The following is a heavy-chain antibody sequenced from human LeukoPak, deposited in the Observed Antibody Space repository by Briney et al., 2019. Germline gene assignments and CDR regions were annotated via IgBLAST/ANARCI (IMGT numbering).Heavy chain of an antibody. D-gene: IGHD3-9*01. J-gene: IGHJ1*01. V-gene: IGHV3-7*01. CDR1: GFTFSNYW. CDR3: ARMKDVNDDITFQH. Sequence: GGSLRLSCAASGFTFSNYWMNWVRQAPGKGLEWVANIKQDESAKYYVDSVKGRFTISRDNAENSLYLQMDSLRAEDTAVYYCARMKDVNDDITFQHWGQGTLVTVSS. CDR2: IKQDESAK.